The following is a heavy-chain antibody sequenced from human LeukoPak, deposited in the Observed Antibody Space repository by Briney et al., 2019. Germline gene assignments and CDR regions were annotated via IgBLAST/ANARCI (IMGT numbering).Heavy chain of an antibody. D-gene: IGHD6-19*01. CDR2: INHSGST. Sequence: SETLSLTCAVYGRSFSGYYWSWIRQPPGKGLEWMGEINHSGSTHYNPSLKTRVTISVDTSKNQFSLKLSSVTAADTAVYYCATTSGWPVDAFDIWGQGTMVTVSS. V-gene: IGHV4-34*01. CDR3: ATTSGWPVDAFDI. CDR1: GRSFSGYY. J-gene: IGHJ3*02.